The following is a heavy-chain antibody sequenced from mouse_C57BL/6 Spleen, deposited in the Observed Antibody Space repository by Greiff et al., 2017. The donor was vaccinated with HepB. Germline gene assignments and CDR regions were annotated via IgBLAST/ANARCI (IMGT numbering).Heavy chain of an antibody. V-gene: IGHV1-76*01. Sequence: QVQLQQSGAELVRPGASVKLSCKASGYTFTDYYINWVKQRPGQGLEWIARIYPGSGNTYYNEKFKGKATLTAEKSSSTAYMQLSSLTSEDSAVYFCARGALITTVVDNWYFDVWGTGTTVTVSS. CDR3: ARGALITTVVDNWYFDV. CDR1: GYTFTDYY. J-gene: IGHJ1*03. D-gene: IGHD1-1*01. CDR2: IYPGSGNT.